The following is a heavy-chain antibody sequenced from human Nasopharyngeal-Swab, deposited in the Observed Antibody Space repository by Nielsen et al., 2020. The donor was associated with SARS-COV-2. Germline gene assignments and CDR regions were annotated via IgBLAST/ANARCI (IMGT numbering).Heavy chain of an antibody. CDR1: GYTFTSYD. CDR2: MNPNSGNT. D-gene: IGHD2-15*01. V-gene: IGHV1-8*01. J-gene: IGHJ6*02. CDR3: ARDVAWWGSDYYYGMDV. Sequence: ASVKVSCKASGYTFTSYDINWVRQATGQGLEWMGWMNPNSGNTGYAQKFQGRVTMTRNTSIRTAYMELSSLRSEDTAVYYCARDVAWWGSDYYYGMDVWGQGTTVTVSS.